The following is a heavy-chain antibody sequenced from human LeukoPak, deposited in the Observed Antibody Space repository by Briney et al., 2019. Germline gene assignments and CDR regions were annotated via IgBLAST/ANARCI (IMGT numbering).Heavy chain of an antibody. CDR2: ISSSGSTI. D-gene: IGHD3-3*01. CDR3: ARVDDFWSGKGFGAFDI. CDR1: GFTFSSYA. V-gene: IGHV3-11*04. J-gene: IGHJ3*02. Sequence: GGSLRLSCAASGFTFSSYAMSWIRQAPGKGLEWVSYISSSGSTIYYADSVKGRFTISRDNAKNSLYLQMNSLRAEDTAVYYCARVDDFWSGKGFGAFDIWGQGTMVTVSS.